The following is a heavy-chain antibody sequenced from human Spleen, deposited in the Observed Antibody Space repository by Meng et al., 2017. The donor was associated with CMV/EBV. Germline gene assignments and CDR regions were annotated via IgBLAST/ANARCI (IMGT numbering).Heavy chain of an antibody. CDR1: GYTFTDHF. Sequence: ASVKVSCKASGYTFTDHFIHWVRQAPGQGLEWMGWINPNSGGTNYAHNFQGRVTVTRDTSISTAYMELSRLRSDDTAVYYCARDGDSGGQPTLLAWGQGTMVTVSS. CDR2: INPNSGGT. D-gene: IGHD3-10*01. V-gene: IGHV1-2*02. CDR3: ARDGDSGGQPTLLA. J-gene: IGHJ3*01.